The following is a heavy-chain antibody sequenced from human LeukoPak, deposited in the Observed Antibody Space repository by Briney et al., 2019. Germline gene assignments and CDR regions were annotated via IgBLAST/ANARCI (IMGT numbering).Heavy chain of an antibody. CDR1: GYSISSGYY. CDR3: ARSADSAVMDV. D-gene: IGHD3/OR15-3a*01. V-gene: IGHV4-38-2*02. CDR2: IYHSGST. Sequence: SETLSLTCTVSGYSISSGYYWGWIRQPPGKGLEWIGSIYHSGSTNYNPSLKSRVTISVDTSKNQFSLKLSSVTAADTAVYYCARSADSAVMDVWGKGTTVTVSS. J-gene: IGHJ6*03.